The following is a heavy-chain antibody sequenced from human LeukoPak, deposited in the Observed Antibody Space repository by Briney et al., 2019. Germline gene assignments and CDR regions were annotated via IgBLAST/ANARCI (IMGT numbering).Heavy chain of an antibody. CDR3: ARGQGATVPQVGKNWFDP. V-gene: IGHV4-39*07. J-gene: IGHJ5*02. CDR1: GGSISSSSYF. CDR2: IYYSGST. Sequence: SETLSLTCTVSGGSISSSSYFWGWIRQPPVKGLEWIGSIYYSGSTYYNPSLKSRVRISVDTSKNQFSLKLSSVTAADTAVYYCARGQGATVPQVGKNWFDPWGQGTRVIVSS. D-gene: IGHD1-26*01.